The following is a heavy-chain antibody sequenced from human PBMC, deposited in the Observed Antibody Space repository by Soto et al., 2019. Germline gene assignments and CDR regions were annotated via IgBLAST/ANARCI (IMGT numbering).Heavy chain of an antibody. CDR1: GYTFTSYG. CDR3: ARAPLGIIVAPDF. CDR2: ISACNGNK. J-gene: IGHJ4*02. V-gene: IGHV1-18*01. Sequence: ASVKVSCKASGYTFTSYGISWVRQAPGQGLEWMGWISACNGNKNYAQKLRGRVTVSTDTSTTTTYMELSSLTSDDTAVYYCARAPLGIIVAPDFWGQGTLVTVSS. D-gene: IGHD3-22*01.